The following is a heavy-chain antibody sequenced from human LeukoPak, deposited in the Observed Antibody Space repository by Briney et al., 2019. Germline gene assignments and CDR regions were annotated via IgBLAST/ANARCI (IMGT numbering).Heavy chain of an antibody. V-gene: IGHV3-23*01. CDR1: GFTFSSYA. J-gene: IGHJ4*02. CDR3: AKVDSVLEWLSLGYFDY. D-gene: IGHD3-3*01. Sequence: GGYLRLSCAASGFTFSSYAMSWVRQAPGKGLEWVSAISGSGGSTYYADSVKGRFTISRDNSKNTLYLQMNSLRAEDTAVYYCAKVDSVLEWLSLGYFDYWGQGTLVTVSS. CDR2: ISGSGGST.